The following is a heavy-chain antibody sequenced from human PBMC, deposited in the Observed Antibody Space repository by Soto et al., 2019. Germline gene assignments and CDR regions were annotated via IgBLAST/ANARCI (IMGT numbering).Heavy chain of an antibody. D-gene: IGHD6-25*01. J-gene: IGHJ4*02. CDR1: GGAISSGGYY. V-gene: IGHV4-31*03. CDR3: ARGARGSYLDY. Sequence: QVQLQESGPGLVKPSQTLSLTCTVSGGAISSGGYYWSWIRQHPGTGPGWIGYIYYSGSTYYNPSIMIRVTITVDTSNNQCSLKLSSVTAADTAVYYCARGARGSYLDYWGQGTLVTVSS. CDR2: IYYSGST.